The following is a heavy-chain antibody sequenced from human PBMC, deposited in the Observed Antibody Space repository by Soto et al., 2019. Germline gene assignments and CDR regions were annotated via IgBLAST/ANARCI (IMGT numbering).Heavy chain of an antibody. J-gene: IGHJ4*02. Sequence: SETLSLTCTVSGGSISSSSYYWGWIRQPPGKGLEWIGSIYYSGSTYYNPSLKSRVTISVDTSKNQFSLKLSSVTAADTAVYYCAGTIAAADSDYFDYWGQGTLVTVSS. CDR2: IYYSGST. CDR1: GGSISSSSYY. CDR3: AGTIAAADSDYFDY. D-gene: IGHD6-13*01. V-gene: IGHV4-39*01.